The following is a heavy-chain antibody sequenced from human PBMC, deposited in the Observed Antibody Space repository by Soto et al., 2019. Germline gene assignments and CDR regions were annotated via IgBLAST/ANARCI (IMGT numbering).Heavy chain of an antibody. J-gene: IGHJ6*03. Sequence: PSETLSLTCAVSGGSFSGYYWSWIRQPPGKGLEWIGEINHSGSTNYNPSLKSRVTISVDTSKNQFSLKLSSVTAADTAVYYCARVGYCSGGSCYPYYYYYYMDVWGKGTTVTVSS. CDR3: ARVGYCSGGSCYPYYYYYYMDV. V-gene: IGHV4-34*01. CDR2: INHSGST. D-gene: IGHD2-15*01. CDR1: GGSFSGYY.